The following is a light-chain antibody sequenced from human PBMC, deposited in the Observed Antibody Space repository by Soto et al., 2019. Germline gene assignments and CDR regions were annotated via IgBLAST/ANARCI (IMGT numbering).Light chain of an antibody. Sequence: QSALTQPASLSGSPGQSITISCTGTSSDIGAYDYVSWFQQHPGKAPKLMISEVNNRPSGVSNRFSGSKPGNTAYLTISGLQVEDEAEYFCFSSTTTSTHVFGTGTKVTVL. CDR3: FSSTTTSTHV. J-gene: IGLJ1*01. V-gene: IGLV2-14*01. CDR2: EVN. CDR1: SSDIGAYDY.